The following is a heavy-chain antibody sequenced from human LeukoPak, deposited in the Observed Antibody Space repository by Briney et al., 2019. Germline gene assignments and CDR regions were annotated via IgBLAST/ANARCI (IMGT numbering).Heavy chain of an antibody. CDR2: INAANGNT. V-gene: IGHV1-3*01. J-gene: IGHJ4*02. CDR3: ARDLPSEY. CDR1: GYTFTNYA. Sequence: ASVKVSCTASGYTFTNYAMHWVRQSPGQRLEWMGWINAANGNTKYSQKFQGRVTITRDTSASIAYLELSSLRSEDTAVYFCARDLPSEYWGQGTPVTVSS.